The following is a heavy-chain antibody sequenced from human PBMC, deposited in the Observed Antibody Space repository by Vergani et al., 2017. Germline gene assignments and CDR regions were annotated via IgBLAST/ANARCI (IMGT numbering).Heavy chain of an antibody. V-gene: IGHV3-48*01. CDR3: ARDQPGYQALSSNWFDH. CDR2: ISSSSSTI. Sequence: EVQLVESGGGVIRPGGSLRLSCVTSGFTFSSYSMKWVRQAPGKGREWVSYISSSSSTIYYADSVRGRFTISRDSGENSMYLQMNSLRVEDTAVYYCARDQPGYQALSSNWFDHWGQGTLVTVSS. J-gene: IGHJ5*02. D-gene: IGHD2-2*01. CDR1: GFTFSSYS.